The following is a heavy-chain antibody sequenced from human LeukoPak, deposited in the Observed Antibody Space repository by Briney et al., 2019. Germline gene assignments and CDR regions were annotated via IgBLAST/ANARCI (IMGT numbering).Heavy chain of an antibody. J-gene: IGHJ4*02. Sequence: GGSLRLCCAASGFTFSDYYVSSIRQAPGKGLEWVSYISSSGSTIYYADSVKGRFTISRDNAKNSLYLQMNSLRAEDTAVYYCARERVGATGYFDYWGQGTLVTVSS. CDR2: ISSSGSTI. D-gene: IGHD1-26*01. V-gene: IGHV3-11*01. CDR1: GFTFSDYY. CDR3: ARERVGATGYFDY.